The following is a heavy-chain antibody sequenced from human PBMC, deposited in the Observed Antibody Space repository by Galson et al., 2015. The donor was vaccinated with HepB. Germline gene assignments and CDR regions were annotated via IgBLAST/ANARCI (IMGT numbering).Heavy chain of an antibody. Sequence: SLRLSCAADGFTFSNTWMSWVRQAPGRGLERVGHIKSKTDGGTTDYAAPVKGRFTISRDDSKDTLYLQMNSLKTDDTAVYYCTTDVYFSSYWSWIDPWGQGTLVSVSS. D-gene: IGHD6-19*01. J-gene: IGHJ5*02. CDR3: TTDVYFSSYWSWIDP. V-gene: IGHV3-15*01. CDR1: GFTFSNTW. CDR2: IKSKTDGGTT.